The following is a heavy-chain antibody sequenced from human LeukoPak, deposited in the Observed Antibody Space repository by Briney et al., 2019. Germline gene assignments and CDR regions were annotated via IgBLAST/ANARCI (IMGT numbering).Heavy chain of an antibody. CDR2: ISGSGGST. Sequence: GGSLRLSCAASGFTFSSYAMSWVRQAPGKGLEWVSAISGSGGSTYYADSVKGRFTTSRDNSKNTLYLQMNSLRAEDTAVYYCAKSQYYYGSGSYHKSWGQGTLVTVSS. CDR3: AKSQYYYGSGSYHKS. V-gene: IGHV3-23*01. CDR1: GFTFSSYA. J-gene: IGHJ5*02. D-gene: IGHD3-10*01.